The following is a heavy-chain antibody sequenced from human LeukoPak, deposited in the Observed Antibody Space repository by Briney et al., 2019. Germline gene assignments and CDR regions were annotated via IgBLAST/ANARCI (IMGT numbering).Heavy chain of an antibody. D-gene: IGHD3-22*01. V-gene: IGHV2-70*04. Sequence: XXPTXTLTLTCTFAGLSRSTGGMGVSWIRQPPGKALXWLSRIDWDDDKLYSTALKTRNTISKENSEKQVGRTMTNMDPVDTATYYCARMAYYYDSSGYYAISYFDYWGQGTLVTVSS. CDR3: ARMAYYYDSSGYYAISYFDY. CDR1: GLSRSTGGMG. CDR2: IDWDDDK. J-gene: IGHJ4*02.